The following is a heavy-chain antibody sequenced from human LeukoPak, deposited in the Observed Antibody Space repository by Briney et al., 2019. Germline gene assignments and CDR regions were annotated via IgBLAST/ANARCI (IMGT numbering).Heavy chain of an antibody. CDR3: ARVPYGEGY. D-gene: IGHD4-17*01. CDR1: GFTVSSNY. V-gene: IGHV3-53*01. CDR2: IYSGGST. Sequence: GRSLRLSCAASGFTVSSNYMSWVRQAPGKGLEWVSVIYSGGSTYYADSVKGRFAISRDNSKNTLYLQMNSLKAEDTAVYHCARVPYGEGYWGQGTLVTVSS. J-gene: IGHJ4*02.